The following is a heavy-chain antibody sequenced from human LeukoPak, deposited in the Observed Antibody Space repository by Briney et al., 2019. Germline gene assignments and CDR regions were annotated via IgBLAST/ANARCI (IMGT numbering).Heavy chain of an antibody. V-gene: IGHV1-8*02. CDR3: ARPGAAAGFGY. J-gene: IGHJ4*02. D-gene: IGHD6-13*01. CDR1: GYTFSSYD. CDR2: MKPNSGNT. Sequence: ASVKVSCKASGYTFSSYDINWVRQAPGQGLEWMGWMKPNSGNTDSALKFQGRVTMTTNTSINTAYMELSSLRSEDTAVYYCARPGAAAGFGYWGQGTLVTVSS.